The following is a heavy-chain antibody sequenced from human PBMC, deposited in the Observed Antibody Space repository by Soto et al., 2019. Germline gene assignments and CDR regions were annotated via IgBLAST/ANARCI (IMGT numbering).Heavy chain of an antibody. Sequence: QVQLVQSGAEVKKPGASVQVSCEASGYTFTTYDINWVRQATGQGLEWMGWMNPNSGNTGYAQKFQGRVTMTRNTAIGTAYMETSSLRSEETAVYYCAQLAKTTNYWGQGTLVTVSS. V-gene: IGHV1-8*01. CDR1: GYTFTTYD. D-gene: IGHD6-13*01. CDR2: MNPNSGNT. J-gene: IGHJ4*02. CDR3: AQLAKTTNY.